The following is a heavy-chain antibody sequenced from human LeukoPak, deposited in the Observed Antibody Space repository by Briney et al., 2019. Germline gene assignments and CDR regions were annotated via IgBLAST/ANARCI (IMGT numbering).Heavy chain of an antibody. CDR3: ARGGTRYCTSTSCSDYYYYGMDV. J-gene: IGHJ6*02. CDR2: MNPNSGNT. CDR1: GYTFSDYD. V-gene: IGHV1-8*01. D-gene: IGHD2-2*01. Sequence: GASVTVSCKASGYTFSDYDINWVRQATGQGLEWMGWMNPNSGNTGYAQKFQGRVTMTRNTSINTAYMELSSLRSEDTAVYYCARGGTRYCTSTSCSDYYYYGMDVWGQGTTVTVSS.